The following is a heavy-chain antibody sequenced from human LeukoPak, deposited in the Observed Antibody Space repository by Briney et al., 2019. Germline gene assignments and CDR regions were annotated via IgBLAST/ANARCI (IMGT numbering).Heavy chain of an antibody. CDR1: GGSFSGYY. Sequence: SETLSLTCAVYGGSFSGYYWSWIRQPPGKGLEWIGEINHSGSTNYTPSLKSRVTISVDTSKNQFSLKLSSVTAADTAVYYCARGRRGYSYGNWFDPWGQGTLVTVSS. D-gene: IGHD5-18*01. V-gene: IGHV4-34*01. J-gene: IGHJ5*02. CDR3: ARGRRGYSYGNWFDP. CDR2: INHSGST.